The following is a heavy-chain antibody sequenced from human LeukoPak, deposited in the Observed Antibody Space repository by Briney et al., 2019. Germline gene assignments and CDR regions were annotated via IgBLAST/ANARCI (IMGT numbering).Heavy chain of an antibody. V-gene: IGHV4-39*01. J-gene: IGHJ2*01. CDR3: ARGVTMIVVVIHDWYFDL. CDR1: GGSISSSSYY. Sequence: PSETLSLTCTVSGGSISSSSYYWGWIRQPPGKGLEWIGSIYYSRSTYYNPSLKSRVTISVDTSKNQFSLKLSSLNAADTAVYYCARGVTMIVVVIHDWYFDLWGRGTLVTVSS. CDR2: IYYSRST. D-gene: IGHD3-22*01.